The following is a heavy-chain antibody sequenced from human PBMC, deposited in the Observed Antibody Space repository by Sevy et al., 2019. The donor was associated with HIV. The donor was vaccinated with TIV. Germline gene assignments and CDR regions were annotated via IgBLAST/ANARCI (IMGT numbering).Heavy chain of an antibody. V-gene: IGHV3-30*18. D-gene: IGHD3-10*01. J-gene: IGHJ3*02. CDR1: GFTFSSYG. CDR2: ISYDGSNK. Sequence: GGSLRLSCAASGFTFSSYGMHWVRQAPGKGLEWVAVISYDGSNKYYADSVKGRFTISRDNSKNTLYLQMNSLRAEDTAVDYCAKASITGAFDIWGQGTMVTVSS. CDR3: AKASITGAFDI.